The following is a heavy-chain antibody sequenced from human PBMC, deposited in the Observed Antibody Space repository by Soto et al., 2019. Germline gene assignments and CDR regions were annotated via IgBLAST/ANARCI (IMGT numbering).Heavy chain of an antibody. Sequence: LLLESGGGLVQPGGSLRLSCAGSGFTFSGHAMHWVRQAPGKGLEWGSAIRANGAGTHYADPVKGRFTISRDNYKHILYLEINSLNAEDMSIYYYNKDLYLHGFVGLDFRGQGALVTVSS. CDR3: NKDLYLHGFVGLDF. CDR1: GFTFSGHA. J-gene: IGHJ4*02. V-gene: IGHV3-23*01. CDR2: IRANGAGT. D-gene: IGHD3-10*01.